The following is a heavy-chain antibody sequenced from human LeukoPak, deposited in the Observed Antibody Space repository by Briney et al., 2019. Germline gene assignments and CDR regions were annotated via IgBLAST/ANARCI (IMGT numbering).Heavy chain of an antibody. J-gene: IGHJ3*02. CDR3: ARMSVRGVIDGWAYPQHNAFDI. CDR1: GCTFSSYA. D-gene: IGHD3-10*01. V-gene: IGHV1-69*05. CDR2: INPNCGTA. Sequence: RASVKVSCKASGCTFSSYAINWVRQAPGQGLEWMGGINPNCGTANYAQKFQGRVTITTDESTSTAYMELSSLRSEDTAVYYCARMSVRGVIDGWAYPQHNAFDIWGQGTIVTVSS.